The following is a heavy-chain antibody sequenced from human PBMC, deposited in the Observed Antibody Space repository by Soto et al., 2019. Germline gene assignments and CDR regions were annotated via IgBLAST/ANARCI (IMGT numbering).Heavy chain of an antibody. D-gene: IGHD3-22*01. CDR2: INHSGST. J-gene: IGHJ5*02. CDR1: GGSFSGYY. Sequence: KPAETLSLTCAVYGGSFSGYYWNWIRQPPGKGLEWIGEINHSGSTNYNPSLKSRVTISVDTSKNQFSLKLSSVTAADTAVYYCARVGPWVPYYYDSSPYTFENWFDPWGQGALVTVSS. V-gene: IGHV4-34*01. CDR3: ARVGPWVPYYYDSSPYTFENWFDP.